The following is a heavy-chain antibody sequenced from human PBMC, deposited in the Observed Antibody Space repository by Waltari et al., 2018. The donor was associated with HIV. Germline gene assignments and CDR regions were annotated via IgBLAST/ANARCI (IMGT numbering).Heavy chain of an antibody. V-gene: IGHV3-15*01. J-gene: IGHJ4*02. D-gene: IGHD3-22*01. CDR2: LKSATDGVTT. CDR1: GFVVSSAW. CDR3: AASFYDSSGYRY. Sequence: EVHLVESGGGLGKPGGSLRLACAASGFVVSSAWWRWVRQSPGQGLEWVGRLKSATDGVTTDSAAPVKDRFSMSRDDSKNTLYLQMNSLKTEDTAMYYCAASFYDSSGYRYWGQGTLVTVSS.